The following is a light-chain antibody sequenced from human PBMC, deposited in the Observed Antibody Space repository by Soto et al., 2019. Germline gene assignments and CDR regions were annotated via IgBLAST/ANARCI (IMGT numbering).Light chain of an antibody. V-gene: IGKV1-5*01. CDR3: QQYDSYSQT. J-gene: IGKJ1*01. CDR2: DAS. Sequence: DIQMTQSPSTLSASIGDRVTITCRASQSINTWLAWYQQRPGKAPKLLVYDASSLESGVPSRFRGSGSGTEFTLTISSLQPDDFATYYCQQYDSYSQTFGQGTKVDIK. CDR1: QSINTW.